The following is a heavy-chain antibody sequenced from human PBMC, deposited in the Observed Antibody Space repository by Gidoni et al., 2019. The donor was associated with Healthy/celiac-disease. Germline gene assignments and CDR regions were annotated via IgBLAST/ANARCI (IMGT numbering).Heavy chain of an antibody. CDR3: ARDLGVVVPAAIKYYYYYMDV. D-gene: IGHD2-2*01. CDR1: GYTFTGYY. J-gene: IGHJ6*03. Sequence: QVQLVQSGAEGKKPGASVKVSCKASGYTFTGYYMHWVRQAPGQGLEWMGWINPNSGGTTYAQKFQGRVTMTRDTSISTAYMELSRLRSDDTAVYYCARDLGVVVPAAIKYYYYYMDVWGKGTTVTVSS. V-gene: IGHV1-2*02. CDR2: INPNSGGT.